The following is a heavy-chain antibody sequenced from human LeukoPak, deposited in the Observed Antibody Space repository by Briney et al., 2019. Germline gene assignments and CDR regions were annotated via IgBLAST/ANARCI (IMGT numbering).Heavy chain of an antibody. V-gene: IGHV3-23*01. CDR2: ITDSGGAT. CDR3: AKAYTRSWYAAFDI. Sequence: GGSLRLSCAASGFTFSSYAMSWVRQAPGKGLEWVSAITDSGGATYYADSVKGRFTISRDNSKNTLYLQMNSLRGDDTAMYYCAKAYTRSWYAAFDIWGQGTMVTISS. D-gene: IGHD6-13*01. CDR1: GFTFSSYA. J-gene: IGHJ3*02.